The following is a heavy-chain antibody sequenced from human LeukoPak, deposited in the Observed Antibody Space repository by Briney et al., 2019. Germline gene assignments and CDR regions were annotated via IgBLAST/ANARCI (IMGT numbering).Heavy chain of an antibody. CDR1: VFTLSRYA. D-gene: IGHD6-13*01. V-gene: IGHV3-23*01. J-gene: IGHJ4*02. Sequence: GRSLRLSCAASVFTLSRYAMSCVPGAPGTGLEGVSGINCSGASSNYADSVKGGFTISSDFYNNTLDLQMSGLRAEDRAVYYCAKDRVAAAGPYYFDFWGQGALVTVSS. CDR3: AKDRVAAAGPYYFDF. CDR2: INCSGASS.